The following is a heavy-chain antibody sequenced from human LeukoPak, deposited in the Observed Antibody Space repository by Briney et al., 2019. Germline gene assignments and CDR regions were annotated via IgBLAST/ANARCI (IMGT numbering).Heavy chain of an antibody. D-gene: IGHD1-26*01. CDR2: IYYSGST. CDR1: GGSISSYY. J-gene: IGHJ4*01. Sequence: PSETLSLTCTVSGGSISSYYWSWIRQPPGKGLEWIGYIYYSGSTNYNPSLKSRVTISVDTSKNQFSLKLSSVTAADPAVFYCASSAGGATSFDYWGQEPWSPSPQ. CDR3: ASSAGGATSFDY. V-gene: IGHV4-59*01.